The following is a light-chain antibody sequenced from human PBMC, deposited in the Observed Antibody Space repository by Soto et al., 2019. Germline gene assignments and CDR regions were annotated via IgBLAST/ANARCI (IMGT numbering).Light chain of an antibody. CDR1: QTINSW. Sequence: DVQMTQSPSTLSASVGDTVTITCRASQTINSWLAWYQHRPGKGPKLLIYKTSTVEGGVPLRFSGSGSGTEFTLTISSLQPADSATYYCQQYNTYPMTFXQGTKADIK. CDR3: QQYNTYPMT. CDR2: KTS. J-gene: IGKJ1*01. V-gene: IGKV1-5*03.